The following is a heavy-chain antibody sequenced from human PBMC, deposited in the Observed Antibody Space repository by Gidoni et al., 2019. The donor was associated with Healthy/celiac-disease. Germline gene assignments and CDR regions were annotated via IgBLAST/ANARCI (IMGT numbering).Heavy chain of an antibody. CDR1: GGSFSGYY. J-gene: IGHJ4*02. CDR2: INHSGST. V-gene: IGHV4-34*01. CDR3: ARHSRYCSGGSCSPLGY. D-gene: IGHD2-15*01. Sequence: QVQLQQWGAGLLKPSETLSLTCAVYGGSFSGYYWSWIRQPPGKVLEWIWEINHSGSTNYNPSLKSRVTISVDTSKNQFSLKLSSVTAADTAVYYCARHSRYCSGGSCSPLGYWGQGTLVTVSS.